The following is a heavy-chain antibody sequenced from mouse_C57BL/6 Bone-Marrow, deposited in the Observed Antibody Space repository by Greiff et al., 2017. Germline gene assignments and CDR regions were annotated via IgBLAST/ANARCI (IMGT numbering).Heavy chain of an antibody. Sequence: VQLQQPGAELVMPGASVKLSCKASGYTFTSYWMPWVKQRPGQGLEWIGEIDPSDSYTNYNQKFKGKSTLTVDKSSSTAYMQLSRLTSEDSAVYYCARWGYGSPPGSYDVWGTGTTVTVSS. D-gene: IGHD1-1*01. J-gene: IGHJ1*03. CDR1: GYTFTSYW. CDR3: ARWGYGSPPGSYDV. CDR2: IDPSDSYT. V-gene: IGHV1-69*01.